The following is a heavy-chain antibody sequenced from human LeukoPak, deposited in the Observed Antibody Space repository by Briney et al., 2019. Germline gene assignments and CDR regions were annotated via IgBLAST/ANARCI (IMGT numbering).Heavy chain of an antibody. CDR2: IYPGDSDT. D-gene: IGHD2-2*01. CDR1: GYIFTNYW. CDR3: ARHRTVDIVVMPAADGLDAFDI. V-gene: IGHV5-51*01. Sequence: GESLKISCKASGYIFTNYWFGWVRQMPGKGLEWMGIIYPGDSDTRYSPSFQGQVTISADKSISTAYLQWSSLKASDTAIYYCARHRTVDIVVMPAADGLDAFDIWGQGTMVTVSS. J-gene: IGHJ3*02.